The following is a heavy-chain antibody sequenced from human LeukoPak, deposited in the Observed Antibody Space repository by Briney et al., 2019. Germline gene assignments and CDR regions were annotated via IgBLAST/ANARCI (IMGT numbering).Heavy chain of an antibody. CDR2: IYWDDDK. D-gene: IGHD2-21*01. CDR1: GFSVSNSAVG. V-gene: IGHV2-5*02. J-gene: IGHJ3*02. CDR3: AHSYLPDVFDI. Sequence: SGPTLVKPTQTLTLTCSFSGFSVSNSAVGVGWIRQPPGKALEWLALIYWDDDKRYSPSLKSRLNINKDTSKNQVVLTMTNMDPEDTATYYCAHSYLPDVFDIWGQGTMVTVSS.